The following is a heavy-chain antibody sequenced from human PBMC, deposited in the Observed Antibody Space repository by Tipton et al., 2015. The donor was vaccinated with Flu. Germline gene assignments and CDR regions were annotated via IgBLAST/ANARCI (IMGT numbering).Heavy chain of an antibody. Sequence: QLVQSGAEVKKPGSSVKVSCKASGGTFSSYAISWVRQAPGRGLEWMGGNLPILGIANYAQKFQGRVTITADKSTRKAYMELSSLRSEDTAVYYCARRQQLGPEVYYYYYYGMDVGGQGTTVTVSS. V-gene: IGHV1-69*09. CDR3: ARRQQLGPEVYYYYYYGMDV. D-gene: IGHD6-13*01. J-gene: IGHJ6*02. CDR1: GGTFSSYA. CDR2: NLPILGIA.